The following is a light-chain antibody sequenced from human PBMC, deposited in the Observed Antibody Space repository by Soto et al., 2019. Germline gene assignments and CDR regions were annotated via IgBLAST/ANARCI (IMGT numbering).Light chain of an antibody. Sequence: QSALTQPASVSGSPGQSITISCTGTSSDVGGYNYVSWYQQHPGKAPKLMIYDVSNRPSGVSNRFSGSKSGNTASLTISGLQAEEEADYYCSSYKSSSAPKVFGGGTKLTVL. J-gene: IGLJ2*01. CDR2: DVS. CDR3: SSYKSSSAPKV. V-gene: IGLV2-14*01. CDR1: SSDVGGYNY.